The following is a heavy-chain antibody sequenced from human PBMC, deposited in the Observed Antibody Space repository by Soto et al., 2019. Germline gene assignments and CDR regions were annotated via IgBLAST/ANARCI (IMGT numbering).Heavy chain of an antibody. Sequence: GASVKVSCKASGGTFSSYAISWVRQAPGQGIEWMGGIIPIFGTANYAQKFQGRVTITADESTSTAYMELSSLRSEDTAVYYCASRTPNVYSNYGGVYNWFDPWGQGTLVTVSS. CDR2: IIPIFGTA. CDR3: ASRTPNVYSNYGGVYNWFDP. J-gene: IGHJ5*02. V-gene: IGHV1-69*13. D-gene: IGHD4-4*01. CDR1: GGTFSSYA.